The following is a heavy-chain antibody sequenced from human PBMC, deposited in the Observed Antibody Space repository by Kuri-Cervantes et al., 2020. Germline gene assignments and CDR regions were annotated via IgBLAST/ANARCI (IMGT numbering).Heavy chain of an antibody. Sequence: SGATQVKPTRILALASTGYGLSLSPSGVGVGWIRQPPGKTLEWLAVIYWDDDKRYSPSLKSRLTITKDTSKNQVVLTMTNMDPVDTATYYCAHRRQGSGNFFNWFDPWGQGTRVTVSS. D-gene: IGHD1-26*01. V-gene: IGHV2-5*02. CDR1: GLSLSPSGVG. J-gene: IGHJ5*02. CDR2: IYWDDDK. CDR3: AHRRQGSGNFFNWFDP.